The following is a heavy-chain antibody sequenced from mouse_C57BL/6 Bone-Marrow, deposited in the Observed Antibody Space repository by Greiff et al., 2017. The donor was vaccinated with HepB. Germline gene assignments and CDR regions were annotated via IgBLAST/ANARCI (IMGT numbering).Heavy chain of an antibody. Sequence: EVHLVESGGGSVQPGESLKLSCESNEYEFPSHDMSWVRKTPEKRLELVAAINSDGGSTYYPDTMERRFIISRDNTKKTLYLQMSSLRSEDTALYYCARDGYDGRDFDYWGQGTTLTVSS. CDR2: INSDGGST. CDR1: EYEFPSHD. D-gene: IGHD2-2*01. CDR3: ARDGYDGRDFDY. J-gene: IGHJ2*01. V-gene: IGHV5-2*01.